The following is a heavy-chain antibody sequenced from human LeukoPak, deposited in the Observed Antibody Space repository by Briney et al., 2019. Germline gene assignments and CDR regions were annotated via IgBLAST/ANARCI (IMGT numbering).Heavy chain of an antibody. CDR3: ARERNYYYGSGSYYFIDY. CDR1: GGSFSGYY. J-gene: IGHJ4*02. D-gene: IGHD3-10*01. Sequence: SETLSLTCAVYGGSFSGYYWSWIRQPPGKGLEWIGEINHSGSTNYNPSLKSRVTMSVDTSKNQFSLKLSSVTAADTAVYYCARERNYYYGSGSYYFIDYWGQGTLVTVSS. V-gene: IGHV4-34*01. CDR2: INHSGST.